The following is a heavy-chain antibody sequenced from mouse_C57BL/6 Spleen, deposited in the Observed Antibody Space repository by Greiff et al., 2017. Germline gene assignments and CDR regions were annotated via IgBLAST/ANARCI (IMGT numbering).Heavy chain of an antibody. CDR3: ARPYYYGSSWDWYFDV. Sequence: QVQLQQPGAELVMPGASVKLSCKASGYTFTSYWMHWVKQRPGQGLEWIGEIDPSDSYTNYNQKFKGKSTLTVDKSSSTAYMQLSSLTSEDSAVYYCARPYYYGSSWDWYFDVWGTGTTVTVSS. V-gene: IGHV1-69*01. CDR2: IDPSDSYT. D-gene: IGHD1-1*01. CDR1: GYTFTSYW. J-gene: IGHJ1*03.